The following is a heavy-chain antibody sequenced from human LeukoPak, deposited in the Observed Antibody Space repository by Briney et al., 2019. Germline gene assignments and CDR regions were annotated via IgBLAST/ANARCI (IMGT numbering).Heavy chain of an antibody. D-gene: IGHD6-19*01. V-gene: IGHV3-7*03. Sequence: GGSLRLSCAASGFTFSSYWMGWVRQAPGKGLEWVANIKQDGSEKYYVDSVKGRFTISRDNAKNSLYLQMNSLRAEDTAVYYCAREDTIAVAGRGFDYWGQGTLVTVSS. CDR3: AREDTIAVAGRGFDY. CDR1: GFTFSSYW. J-gene: IGHJ4*02. CDR2: IKQDGSEK.